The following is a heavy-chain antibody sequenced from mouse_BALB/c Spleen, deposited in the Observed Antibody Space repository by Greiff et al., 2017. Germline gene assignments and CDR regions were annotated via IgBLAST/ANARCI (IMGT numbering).Heavy chain of an antibody. J-gene: IGHJ4*01. D-gene: IGHD3-3*01. CDR2: ISSGGSYT. CDR1: GFTFSSYG. Sequence: DVHLVESGGDLVKPGGSLKLSCAASGFTFSSYGMSWVRQTPDKRLEWVATISSGGSYTYYPDSVKGRFTISRDNAKNTLYLQMSSLKSEDTAMYYCARRTGRYYAMDYWGQGTSVTVSS. V-gene: IGHV5-6*01. CDR3: ARRTGRYYAMDY.